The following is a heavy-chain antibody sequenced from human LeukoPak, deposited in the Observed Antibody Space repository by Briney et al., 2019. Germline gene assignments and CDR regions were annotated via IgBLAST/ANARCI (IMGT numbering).Heavy chain of an antibody. V-gene: IGHV1-18*01. CDR3: ARDRSINTNGAFDI. CDR1: GYSFTTFG. J-gene: IGHJ3*02. CDR2: LSAHIGDT. D-gene: IGHD2/OR15-2a*01. Sequence: GASVKVSCKASGYSFTTFGITWVRQAPGQGLEWMAWLSAHIGDTNYSQKFQGRVTVTSDTSTSTAYMELRSLKSDDTAVYYCARDRSINTNGAFDIWGQGTMVTVSS.